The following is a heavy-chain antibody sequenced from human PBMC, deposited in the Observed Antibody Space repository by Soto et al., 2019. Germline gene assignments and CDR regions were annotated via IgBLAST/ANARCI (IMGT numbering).Heavy chain of an antibody. Sequence: ASVRVSCKASGYTFTSYDINWVRQATGQGLEWMGWMNPNSGNTGYAQKFQGRVTMTRNTSISTAYMELSSLRSEDTAVYYCARKESYKWNYVLRVNAAFDIWGQGTMVTVSS. CDR2: MNPNSGNT. CDR3: ARKESYKWNYVLRVNAAFDI. CDR1: GYTFTSYD. J-gene: IGHJ3*02. D-gene: IGHD1-7*01. V-gene: IGHV1-8*01.